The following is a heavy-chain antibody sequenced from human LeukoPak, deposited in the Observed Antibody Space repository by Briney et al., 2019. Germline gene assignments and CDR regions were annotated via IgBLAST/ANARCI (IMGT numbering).Heavy chain of an antibody. CDR1: GFTFSSYG. D-gene: IGHD2-21*01. CDR3: AEDVEAGFDY. Sequence: PGGFLRLSCAASGFTFSSYGMHWVRQAPGKGLEWVAVISYDGSNKYYADSVKGRFTISRDNSKNTLYLQINSLRAEDTAVYYCAEDVEAGFDYWGQGTLVTVSS. V-gene: IGHV3-30*18. J-gene: IGHJ4*02. CDR2: ISYDGSNK.